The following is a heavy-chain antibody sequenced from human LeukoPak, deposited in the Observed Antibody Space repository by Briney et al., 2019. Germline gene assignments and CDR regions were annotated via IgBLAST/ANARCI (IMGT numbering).Heavy chain of an antibody. CDR1: GGSISRGGYH. CDR2: FFTSGTP. D-gene: IGHD4-17*01. J-gene: IGHJ4*02. CDR3: AGDYGDYYLDY. Sequence: SETLSLTCTVSGGSISRGGYHWSWIRQPAGKGLEWIGRFFTSGTPNYNPSLKSRVTISVDTSKNQFSLKLSSVTAADTAVYFCAGDYGDYYLDYWGQGTLVTVSS. V-gene: IGHV4-61*02.